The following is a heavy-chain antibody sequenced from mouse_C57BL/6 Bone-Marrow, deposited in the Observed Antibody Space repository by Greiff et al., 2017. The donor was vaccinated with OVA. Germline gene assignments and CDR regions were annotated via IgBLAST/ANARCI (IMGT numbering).Heavy chain of an antibody. J-gene: IGHJ3*01. Sequence: VQLQQSGPGLVQPSQSLSITCTVPGFSLTSYGVHWVRQSPGKGLEWLGVIWSGGSTDYNAAFISRLSISKDNSKSQVFFKMNSLQADDTAIYYCARNYYYGSSLACFAYWGQGTLVTVSA. D-gene: IGHD1-1*01. CDR3: ARNYYYGSSLACFAY. V-gene: IGHV2-2*01. CDR2: IWSGGST. CDR1: GFSLTSYG.